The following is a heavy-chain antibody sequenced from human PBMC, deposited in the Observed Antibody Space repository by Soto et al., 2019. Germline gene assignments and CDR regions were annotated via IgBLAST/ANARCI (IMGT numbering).Heavy chain of an antibody. CDR1: GFTFSSYA. CDR2: ISGSGGST. D-gene: IGHD3-3*01. CDR3: AKGSITIFGVAPSAYYYYYGMDV. Sequence: GGSLRLSCAASGFTFSSYAMSWVRQAPGKGLEWVSAISGSGGSTYYADSVKGRFTTSRDNSKNTLYLQMNSLGAEDTAVYYCAKGSITIFGVAPSAYYYYYGMDVWGQGTTVTVSS. V-gene: IGHV3-23*01. J-gene: IGHJ6*02.